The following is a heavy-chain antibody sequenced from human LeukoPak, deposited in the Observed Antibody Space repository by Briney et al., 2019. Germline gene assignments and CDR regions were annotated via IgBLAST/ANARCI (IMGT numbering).Heavy chain of an antibody. V-gene: IGHV4-59*01. CDR1: GGSISSYY. CDR2: IYYSGST. Sequence: SETLSLTCTASGGSISSYYWSWIRQPPGKGLEWFGYIYYSGSTNYNPSLKSRVTISVDTSKNQFSLKLSSVTAADTAVYYCARVKGEATSAGWFDPWGQGTLVTVSS. D-gene: IGHD5-12*01. J-gene: IGHJ5*02. CDR3: ARVKGEATSAGWFDP.